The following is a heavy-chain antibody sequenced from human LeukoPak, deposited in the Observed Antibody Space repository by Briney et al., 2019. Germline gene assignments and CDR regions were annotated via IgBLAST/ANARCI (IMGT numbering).Heavy chain of an antibody. V-gene: IGHV1-2*02. Sequence: ASVKVSCKASGYTFTGYYLHWVRQAPGQGLEWMGWINPDSGGTKYGQKFQGRVTMTRDTSISSGYMELSRLTPDDTAVYYCARVFLLDGEPSYYGMDVWGQGTTVTVSS. CDR3: ARVFLLDGEPSYYGMDV. CDR1: GYTFTGYY. J-gene: IGHJ6*02. CDR2: INPDSGGT. D-gene: IGHD4-17*01.